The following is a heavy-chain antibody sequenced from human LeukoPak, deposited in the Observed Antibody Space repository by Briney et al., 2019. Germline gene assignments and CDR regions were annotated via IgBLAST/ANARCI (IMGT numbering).Heavy chain of an antibody. D-gene: IGHD3-22*01. CDR1: GFTFSSYS. Sequence: GSLRLSCAASGFTFSSYSMNWVRQAPGKGLEWVSSISSSSSYIYYADSVKGRFTISRDNAKNSLYLQMNSLRAEDTAVYYCARDQGGYDSSGYYYEPYYFDYWGQGTLVTVSS. J-gene: IGHJ4*02. V-gene: IGHV3-21*01. CDR2: ISSSSSYI. CDR3: ARDQGGYDSSGYYYEPYYFDY.